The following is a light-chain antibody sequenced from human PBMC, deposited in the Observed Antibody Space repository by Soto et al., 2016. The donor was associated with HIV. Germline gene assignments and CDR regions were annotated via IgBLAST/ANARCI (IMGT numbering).Light chain of an antibody. J-gene: IGKJ4*01. CDR1: QGINNY. CDR3: QQFNSFPLT. CDR2: AAS. Sequence: DIQLTQSPSFLSASVGDRVTITCRASQGINNYLAWYQQKPGKGPNLLIYAASTLQTGVPSRFSGSGSGTQFTLTITTLQPEDFATYYCQQFNSFPLTFGGGPRSRSN. V-gene: IGKV1-9*01.